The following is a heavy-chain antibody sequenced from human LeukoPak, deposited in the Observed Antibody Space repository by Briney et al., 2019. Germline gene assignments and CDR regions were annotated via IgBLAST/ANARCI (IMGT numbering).Heavy chain of an antibody. V-gene: IGHV3-53*01. CDR1: GFTVSSNY. D-gene: IGHD2-15*01. J-gene: IGHJ4*02. Sequence: PGGSLRLSCAASGFTVSSNYMSWVRQAPGKGLEWVSVIYSGGSTYYADSVKGRSTISRDNSKNTLYLQMNSLRAGDTAVYYCARGWTYCSGGSCYDYWGQGTLVTVSS. CDR3: ARGWTYCSGGSCYDY. CDR2: IYSGGST.